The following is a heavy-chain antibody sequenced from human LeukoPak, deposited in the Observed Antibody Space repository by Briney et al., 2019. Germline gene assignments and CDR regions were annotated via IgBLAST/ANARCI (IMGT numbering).Heavy chain of an antibody. CDR3: AREVALLWFGEWLGDFDY. Sequence: GASVKVSCKASGFTFIGYYIHWVRQAPGQGLEWMGWINPNSGGTNYAQKFQGRVTMTRDTSISTAYMELSRLRSDDTAVYYCAREVALLWFGEWLGDFDYWGQGTLVTVSS. V-gene: IGHV1-2*02. CDR1: GFTFIGYY. CDR2: INPNSGGT. D-gene: IGHD3-10*01. J-gene: IGHJ4*02.